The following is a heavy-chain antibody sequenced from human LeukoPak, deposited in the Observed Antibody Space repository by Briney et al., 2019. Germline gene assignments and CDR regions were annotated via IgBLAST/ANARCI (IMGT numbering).Heavy chain of an antibody. CDR3: ARDGESGVKVPAANWFDP. J-gene: IGHJ5*02. D-gene: IGHD2-2*01. Sequence: PGGPLRLSCAASGFTFSDYYMSWIRQAPGKGLEWVSYINSSGSNIYYAYSVKGRFTISRDNAKNSLYLQMNRLRAEDTAVYYCARDGESGVKVPAANWFDPWGQGTLVTVSS. CDR1: GFTFSDYY. V-gene: IGHV3-11*04. CDR2: INSSGSNI.